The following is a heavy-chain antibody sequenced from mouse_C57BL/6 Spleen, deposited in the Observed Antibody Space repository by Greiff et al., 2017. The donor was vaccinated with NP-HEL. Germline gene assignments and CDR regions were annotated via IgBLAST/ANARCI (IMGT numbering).Heavy chain of an antibody. V-gene: IGHV1-15*01. CDR3: TRLYYGSSYDAMDY. J-gene: IGHJ4*01. Sequence: QVHVKQSGAELVRPGASVTLSCKASGYTFTDYEMHWVKQTPVPGLEWIGAIDPETGGTAYNQKFKGKAILTADKSSSTAYMELRSLTSEDSAVYYGTRLYYGSSYDAMDYWGQGTSVTVSS. CDR1: GYTFTDYE. D-gene: IGHD1-1*01. CDR2: IDPETGGT.